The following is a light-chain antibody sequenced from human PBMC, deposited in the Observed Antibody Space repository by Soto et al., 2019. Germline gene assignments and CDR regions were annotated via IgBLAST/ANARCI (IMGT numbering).Light chain of an antibody. J-gene: IGKJ2*01. CDR1: QDITTF. V-gene: IGKV1-33*01. CDR2: DVS. Sequence: DIQMTQSPSSLSASVGDRVTISCQASQDITTFLNWYQQKPGKAPRLLICDVSNLETGVPSRFSGSGSGPDFSLTITSMQPEDIATYYCHQLNTLPYTFGQGTKLEIK. CDR3: HQLNTLPYT.